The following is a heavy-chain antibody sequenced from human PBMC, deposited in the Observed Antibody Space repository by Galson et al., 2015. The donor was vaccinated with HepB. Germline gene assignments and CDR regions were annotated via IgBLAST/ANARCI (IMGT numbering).Heavy chain of an antibody. D-gene: IGHD3-10*01. CDR3: AKDSGRELRIPYYYGMDV. V-gene: IGHV3-23*01. CDR2: ITGSGGST. J-gene: IGHJ6*02. CDR1: GFTFSSYA. Sequence: SLRLSCAASGFTFSSYAMSWVREAPGKGLEWVPAITGSGGSTYYADSVKGRFTISRDNSKNTLYLQMNSLRAEDTAVYYCAKDSGRELRIPYYYGMDVWGQGTTVTVSS.